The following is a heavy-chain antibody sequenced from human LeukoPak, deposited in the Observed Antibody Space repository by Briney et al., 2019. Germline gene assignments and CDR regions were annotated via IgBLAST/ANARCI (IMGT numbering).Heavy chain of an antibody. CDR3: ARDVGAAAGTDNWFDP. CDR1: GGTLSSYT. Sequence: ASVKVSCKASGGTLSSYTISWVRQAPGQGLEWMGRIIPILGIANYAQKFQGRVTITADKSTSTAYMELSSLRSEDTAVYYCARDVGAAAGTDNWFDPWGQGTLVTVSS. D-gene: IGHD6-13*01. CDR2: IIPILGIA. V-gene: IGHV1-69*04. J-gene: IGHJ5*02.